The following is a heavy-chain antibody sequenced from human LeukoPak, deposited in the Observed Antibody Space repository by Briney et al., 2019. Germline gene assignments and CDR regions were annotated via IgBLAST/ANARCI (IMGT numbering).Heavy chain of an antibody. CDR3: ARGVYGSGSYVDDY. CDR1: GFTFSSYG. V-gene: IGHV3-33*01. Sequence: GGSLRLSCAASGFTFSSYGMHWVRQAPGKGLEWVAVIWYDGSNKYYADSVKGRFTISRDNSKNTLYLQMNSLRAEDTAVYYCARGVYGSGSYVDDYWGQGTLVTVSS. CDR2: IWYDGSNK. D-gene: IGHD3-10*01. J-gene: IGHJ4*02.